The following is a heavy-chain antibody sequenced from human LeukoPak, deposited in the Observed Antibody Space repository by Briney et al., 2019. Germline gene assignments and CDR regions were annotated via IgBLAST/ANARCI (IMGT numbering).Heavy chain of an antibody. CDR3: ARVIAVAGDLEYFQH. CDR2: IYHSGST. Sequence: SETQSLTCTVSGGSINSGDYYWSWIRQPPGKGLEWIGYIYHSGSTYYNPSLKSRVTVSVDTSKNQFSLKLSSVTAADTAVYYCARVIAVAGDLEYFQHWGQGTLVTVSS. D-gene: IGHD6-13*01. V-gene: IGHV4-30-4*01. J-gene: IGHJ1*01. CDR1: GGSINSGDYY.